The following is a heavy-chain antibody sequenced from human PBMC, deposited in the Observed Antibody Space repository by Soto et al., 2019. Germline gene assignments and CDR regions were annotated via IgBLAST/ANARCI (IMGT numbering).Heavy chain of an antibody. V-gene: IGHV3-66*01. Sequence: EVHLVESGGDLVQPGGSLRLSCAASGFTVSSNHMSWVRQAPGKGLEWVSVIYRDCSRYYADSEKARFTISRDISRNTLFLQMDSLRVEDTAMYFWVRDEGNSDSSAAFYWGQGTRVTVSS. D-gene: IGHD6-6*01. CDR3: VRDEGNSDSSAAFY. J-gene: IGHJ1*01. CDR1: GFTVSSNH. CDR2: IYRDCSR.